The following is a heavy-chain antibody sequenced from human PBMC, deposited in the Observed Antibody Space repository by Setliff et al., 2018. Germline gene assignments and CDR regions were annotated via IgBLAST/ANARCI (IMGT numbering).Heavy chain of an antibody. D-gene: IGHD1-26*01. J-gene: IGHJ4*01. V-gene: IGHV3-23*01. Sequence: GGSLRLSCAASGFTFSSYAMSWVRQAPGKGLEWVSAISGSGGSTYYADSVKGRFTISRDNSKNTLYLQMNSLRAEDTAVYYCTTGPLIGATRGYWGQEHWSPSPQ. CDR3: TTGPLIGATRGY. CDR2: ISGSGGST. CDR1: GFTFSSYA.